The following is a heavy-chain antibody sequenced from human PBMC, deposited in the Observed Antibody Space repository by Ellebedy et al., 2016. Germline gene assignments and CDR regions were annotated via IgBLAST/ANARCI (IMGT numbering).Heavy chain of an antibody. V-gene: IGHV3-23*01. CDR1: GFAFRNFF. CDR2: ISGGGDIT. J-gene: IGHJ4*02. CDR3: ARAPMGKYCSGGSCYSPDY. D-gene: IGHD2-15*01. Sequence: GESLKISXVASGFAFRNFFMTWVRQAPGGGLEWVSTISGGGDITVSADSVKGRFTISRDNANNTLYLQLNSLRAEDTAVFYCARAPMGKYCSGGSCYSPDYWGQGTLVTVSS.